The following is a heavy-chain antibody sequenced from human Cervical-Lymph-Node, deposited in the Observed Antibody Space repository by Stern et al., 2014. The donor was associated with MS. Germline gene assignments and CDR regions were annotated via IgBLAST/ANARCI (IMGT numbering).Heavy chain of an antibody. V-gene: IGHV1-46*01. J-gene: IGHJ4*02. CDR2: INPSGGST. CDR1: GYTFTSYY. D-gene: IGHD2-21*02. CDR3: ARGLYCGGDCYSVFGY. Sequence: QVQLMQSGAEVKKPGASVKVSCKASGYTFTSYYMHWVRQAPGQGLEWMGIINPSGGSTSYAQKFQGRVTMTRDTSTSTVYMELSSLRSEDTAVYYCARGLYCGGDCYSVFGYWGQGTLVTVSS.